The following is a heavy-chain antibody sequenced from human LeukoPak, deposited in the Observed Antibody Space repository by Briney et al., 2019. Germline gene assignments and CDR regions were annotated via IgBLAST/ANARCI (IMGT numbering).Heavy chain of an antibody. D-gene: IGHD2-15*01. V-gene: IGHV1-2*04. CDR3: ARSEPVAAARSWFDP. Sequence: GASVKVSCKASGYTFTGYYMHWVRQAPGQGLEWMGWINPNSGGTNYAQKFQGWVTMTRDTSISTAYMELSRLRSDDTAVYYCARSEPVAAARSWFDPWGQGTLVTVSS. CDR1: GYTFTGYY. CDR2: INPNSGGT. J-gene: IGHJ5*02.